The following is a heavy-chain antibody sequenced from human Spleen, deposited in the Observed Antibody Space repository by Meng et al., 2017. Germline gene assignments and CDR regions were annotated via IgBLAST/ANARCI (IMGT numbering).Heavy chain of an antibody. CDR1: GGSISSGDYY. J-gene: IGHJ4*02. D-gene: IGHD4-11*01. CDR2: IYYSGSA. CDR3: VRGPYSKSLVFDY. Sequence: QVQLQESGPGLVKPSQTLSLTCTVSGGSISSGDYYWSWIRQPPGKGLEWIGYIYYSGSAYYSPSLKSRVTISVDTSKNQFSLKLSSVTAADTAVYFCVRGPYSKSLVFDYWGQGVLVTVSS. V-gene: IGHV4-30-4*01.